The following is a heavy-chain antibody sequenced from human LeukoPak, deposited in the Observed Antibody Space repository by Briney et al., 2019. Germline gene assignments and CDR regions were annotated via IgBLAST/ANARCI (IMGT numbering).Heavy chain of an antibody. CDR2: ITSSSTYT. V-gene: IGHV3-21*01. Sequence: PGGSLRLSCAVSGFTFSSYSMNWVRQTPGKGLEWVSSITSSSTYTYYADSLEGRFTISRDNAKNSLYLQMNSLRAEDTAVYYCTRDGGYSGYECPQYWGQGTLVTVSS. D-gene: IGHD5-12*01. CDR3: TRDGGYSGYECPQY. J-gene: IGHJ4*02. CDR1: GFTFSSYS.